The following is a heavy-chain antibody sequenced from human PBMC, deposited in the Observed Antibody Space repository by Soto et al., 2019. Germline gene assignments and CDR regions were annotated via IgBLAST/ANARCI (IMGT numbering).Heavy chain of an antibody. V-gene: IGHV3-7*01. CDR3: ARELITISGVVTSYYYYGMDV. CDR2: IKQDGSEK. J-gene: IGHJ6*02. Sequence: PGGSLRLSCAASGSTFSSYWMSWVRQAPGKGLEWVANIKQDGSEKYYVDSVKGRFTISRDNAKNSLYLQMNSLRAEDTAMYYCARELITISGVVTSYYYYGMDVWGQGTTVTVS. D-gene: IGHD3-3*01. CDR1: GSTFSSYW.